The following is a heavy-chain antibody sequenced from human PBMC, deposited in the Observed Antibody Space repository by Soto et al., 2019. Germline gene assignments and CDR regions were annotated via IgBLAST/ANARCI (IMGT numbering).Heavy chain of an antibody. D-gene: IGHD3-10*01. V-gene: IGHV4-59*01. CDR2: IYYSGST. CDR3: ARSEGSLVFAY. CDR1: GGSISSYY. J-gene: IGHJ4*02. Sequence: SETLSLTCTVSGGSISSYYWSWIRQPPGKGLEWIGYIYYSGSTNYNPSLKSRVTISVDTSKNQFSLKLSSVTAADTAVYYCARSEGSLVFAYWVQGTLLTVS.